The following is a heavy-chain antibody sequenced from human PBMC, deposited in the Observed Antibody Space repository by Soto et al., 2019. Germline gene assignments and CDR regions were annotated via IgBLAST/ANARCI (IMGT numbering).Heavy chain of an antibody. D-gene: IGHD1-1*01. CDR1: GGTFTSYY. J-gene: IGHJ4*02. CDR2: IFYTGSS. Sequence: QMQLQESGPGLVKPSETLSLTCTVSGGTFTSYYWSWIRQPPGKGLEWVGYIFYTGSSNYNPSLKSRVTMSIDTSKNQFSLKLSSVTAADTVVYFCARHFIGTGSVYWGQGTLVTVSS. CDR3: ARHFIGTGSVY. V-gene: IGHV4-59*08.